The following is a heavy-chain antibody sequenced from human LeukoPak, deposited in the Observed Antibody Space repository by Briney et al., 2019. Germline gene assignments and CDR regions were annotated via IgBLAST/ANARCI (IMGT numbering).Heavy chain of an antibody. Sequence: GTSLRLSCTASGFSFSSYGTHWVRQAPGKGLEWVAVISYDGTGKYYADSVKGRFTISRDHYNNTLYLQMDSLRADDTAVYYCARDPDYLHYYDGTGPMGGFAYWGQGTLVTVSS. J-gene: IGHJ4*02. D-gene: IGHD3-22*01. CDR1: GFSFSSYG. CDR2: ISYDGTGK. CDR3: ARDPDYLHYYDGTGPMGGFAY. V-gene: IGHV3-30*03.